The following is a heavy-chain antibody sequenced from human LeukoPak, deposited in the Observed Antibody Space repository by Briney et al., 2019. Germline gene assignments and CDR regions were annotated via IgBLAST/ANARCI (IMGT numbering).Heavy chain of an antibody. V-gene: IGHV1-69*05. CDR2: IIPMFGTA. CDR1: GGTFSSYE. CDR3: ARVLIVEDSESHYFDY. D-gene: IGHD1-26*01. Sequence: SVKVSCKASGGTFSSYEISWVRQAPGQGLEWMGGIIPMFGTAKYAQKFQGRVTMTTDTSTTTAYMELRTLRSDDTAVYYCARVLIVEDSESHYFDYWGQGTLVTVTS. J-gene: IGHJ4*02.